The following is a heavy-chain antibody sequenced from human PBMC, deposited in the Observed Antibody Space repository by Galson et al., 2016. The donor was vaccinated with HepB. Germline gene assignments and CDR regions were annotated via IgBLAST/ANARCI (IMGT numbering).Heavy chain of an antibody. CDR3: AKDRHSSSWYWGYFDY. V-gene: IGHV3-33*03. J-gene: IGHJ4*02. Sequence: SLRLSCAASGFSLSSYGMHWVRQAPGKGLEWVAVIWSDGNNKNYGDTVKGRFTISRDKLRNTVFLQMNSLRAEDTAVYYCAKDRHSSSWYWGYFDYWGQGTLVTVSS. CDR2: IWSDGNNK. CDR1: GFSLSSYG. D-gene: IGHD6-13*01.